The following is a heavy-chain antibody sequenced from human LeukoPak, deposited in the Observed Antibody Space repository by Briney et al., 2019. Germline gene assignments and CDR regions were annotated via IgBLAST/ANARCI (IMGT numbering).Heavy chain of an antibody. D-gene: IGHD2-2*01. CDR3: AKSLPSSMFFDY. J-gene: IGHJ4*02. Sequence: GGTLRLSCAASGFTFSSYAMSWVRQAPGKGLEWVSAISGSSGSTYYADSVKGRFTISRDNSKNTLYLQMNSLRAEDTAVYYCAKSLPSSMFFDYWGQGTLVTVSS. CDR1: GFTFSSYA. CDR2: ISGSSGST. V-gene: IGHV3-23*01.